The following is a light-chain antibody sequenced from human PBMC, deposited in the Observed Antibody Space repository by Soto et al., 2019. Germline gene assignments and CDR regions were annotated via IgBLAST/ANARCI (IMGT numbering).Light chain of an antibody. CDR3: QQYNSYPLT. Sequence: DIQMTQSPSTLSASVGDRVTITCRASQDINRWLAWYQQKPGKAPKILIYNADTLESGVPSRFSGSGYGTEFILTISSLQPDDFETYYCQQYNSYPLTFGGGTKVDI. J-gene: IGKJ4*01. V-gene: IGKV1-5*01. CDR1: QDINRW. CDR2: NAD.